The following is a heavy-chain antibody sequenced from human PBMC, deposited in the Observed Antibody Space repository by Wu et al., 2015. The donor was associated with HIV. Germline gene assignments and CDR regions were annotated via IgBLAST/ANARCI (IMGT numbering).Heavy chain of an antibody. D-gene: IGHD6-13*01. V-gene: IGHV4-39*01. CDR1: GDSISNSLYY. J-gene: IGHJ5*02. CDR3: GRHPHSSSPPGLGYNWFDP. CDR2: IYYSGYT. Sequence: QVQLQESGPGLVKPSETLSLTCSVSGDSISNSLYYWGWIRQPPGKGLEWIASIYYSGYTYYNPSLKSRLTIAIDTSKNQFSLMLSSLTAADTAVYFCGRHPHSSSPPGLGYNWFDPWGQGTLVTVSS.